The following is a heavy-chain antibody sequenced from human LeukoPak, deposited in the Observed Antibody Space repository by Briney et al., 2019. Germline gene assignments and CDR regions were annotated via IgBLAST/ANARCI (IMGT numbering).Heavy chain of an antibody. Sequence: GGSLRLSCAASGFIFNTYPMTWVRQAPGKGLEWVSVISGSGGNTYYADSVKGRFTISRDNSKKTLYLQMNSLRAEDTAVYYCVKYREVXXLXRGVISLTGKGFDLWGQGTLVTVSP. D-gene: IGHD3-10*01. V-gene: IGHV3-23*01. CDR1: GFIFNTYP. J-gene: IGHJ4*02. CDR3: VKYREVXXLXRGVISLTGKGFDL. CDR2: ISGSGGNT.